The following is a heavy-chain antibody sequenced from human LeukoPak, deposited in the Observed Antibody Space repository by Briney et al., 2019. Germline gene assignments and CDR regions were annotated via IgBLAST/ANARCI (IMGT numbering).Heavy chain of an antibody. CDR3: ARHELGVVGLLVDNWFDP. J-gene: IGHJ5*02. V-gene: IGHV4-39*01. D-gene: IGHD2-8*02. CDR1: GGSISSSSYY. CDR2: IYYSGST. Sequence: TPSETLSLTCTVSGGSISSSSYYWGWIRQPPGKGLEWIGSIYYSGSTYYNTSLKSRVTISVDTSKNQFSLKLSSVTAADTAAYYCARHELGVVGLLVDNWFDPWGQGTLVTVSS.